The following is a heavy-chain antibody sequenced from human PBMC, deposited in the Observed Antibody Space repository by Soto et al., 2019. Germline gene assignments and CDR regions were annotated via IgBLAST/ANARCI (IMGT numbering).Heavy chain of an antibody. Sequence: QVQLQESGPGLVKPSQTLSLTCTVSGGSISSGGYYWSWIRQHPGKGLEWIGYIYYSGSTYYNPSLKSRVTISVYTSKNQFSLKLSSVTAADTAVYYCARDSAYCSSTSCYGSNDAFDIWGQGAMVTVSS. V-gene: IGHV4-31*03. CDR1: GGSISSGGYY. CDR2: IYYSGST. CDR3: ARDSAYCSSTSCYGSNDAFDI. J-gene: IGHJ3*02. D-gene: IGHD2-2*01.